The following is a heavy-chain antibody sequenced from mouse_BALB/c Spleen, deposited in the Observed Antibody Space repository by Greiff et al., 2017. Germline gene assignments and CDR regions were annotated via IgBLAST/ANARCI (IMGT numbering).Heavy chain of an antibody. D-gene: IGHD1-1*01. CDR1: GFNIKDYY. CDR2: IDPENGDT. CDR3: FSYGTLFAY. V-gene: IGHV14-4*02. J-gene: IGHJ3*01. Sequence: EVKLMESGAELVRSGASVKLSCTASGFNIKDYYMHWVKQRPEQGLEWIGWIDPENGDTEYAPKFQGKATMTADTSSNTAYLQLSSLTSEDTAVYYCFSYGTLFAYWGQGTLVTVSA.